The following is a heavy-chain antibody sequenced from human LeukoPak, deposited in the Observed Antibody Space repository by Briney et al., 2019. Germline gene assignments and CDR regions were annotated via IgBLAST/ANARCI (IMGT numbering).Heavy chain of an antibody. D-gene: IGHD5-18*01. CDR3: ARVSDTSMVTPGFDP. J-gene: IGHJ5*02. CDR1: GYNFNRYS. CDR2: VSTSNGAT. Sequence: ASVKVSCKTSGYNFNRYSITWVRQAPGQGLEWMGWVSTSNGATNYAEKFQGRVTMTTETVTKTAYLELRRLTSDDTAMYFCARVSDTSMVTPGFDPWGQGTLVTVS. V-gene: IGHV1-18*01.